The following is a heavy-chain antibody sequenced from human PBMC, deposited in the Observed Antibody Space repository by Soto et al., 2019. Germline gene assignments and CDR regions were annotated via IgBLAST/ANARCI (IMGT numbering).Heavy chain of an antibody. V-gene: IGHV4-59*01. Sequence: SETLSLTCTVSGGSTSSYYWIWIRQPPGKGLEWIGYIYYSGSTNYNPPLKGRVTISVDTSKNQFSLKLSSVTAADTAVYYCARLPGIAVAGEADVVWGQGTLVTVSS. CDR2: IYYSGST. CDR1: GGSTSSYY. J-gene: IGHJ4*02. CDR3: ARLPGIAVAGEADVV. D-gene: IGHD6-19*01.